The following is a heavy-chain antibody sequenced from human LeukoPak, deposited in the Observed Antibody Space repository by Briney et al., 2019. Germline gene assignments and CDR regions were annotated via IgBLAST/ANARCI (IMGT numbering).Heavy chain of an antibody. CDR2: IYTSGST. J-gene: IGHJ3*02. Sequence: SETLSLTCTVSGGSISSGDYYWSWIRQPAGKGLEWIGRIYTSGSTNYNPSLKSRVTMSVDTSKNQFSLKLSSVTAADTAVYYCARDRYCSSTSCLPDAFDIWGQGTMVTVSS. CDR3: ARDRYCSSTSCLPDAFDI. D-gene: IGHD2-2*01. CDR1: GGSISSGDYY. V-gene: IGHV4-61*02.